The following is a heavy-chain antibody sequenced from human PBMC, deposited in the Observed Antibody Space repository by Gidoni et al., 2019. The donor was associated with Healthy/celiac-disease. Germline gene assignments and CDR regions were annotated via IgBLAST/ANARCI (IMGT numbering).Heavy chain of an antibody. CDR3: ASLLYGSGSSNRDY. Sequence: QVQLQESGPGLVKPSQTLSLTCTVSVGYISSGGYYWRWTRHHPGQGLEWIGYIYYSGSTYYNPSLKSRVTISVDTSKNQFSLKLSSVTAADTAGYYCASLLYGSGSSNRDYWGQGTLVTVSS. CDR1: VGYISSGGYY. V-gene: IGHV4-31*03. CDR2: IYYSGST. J-gene: IGHJ4*02. D-gene: IGHD3-10*01.